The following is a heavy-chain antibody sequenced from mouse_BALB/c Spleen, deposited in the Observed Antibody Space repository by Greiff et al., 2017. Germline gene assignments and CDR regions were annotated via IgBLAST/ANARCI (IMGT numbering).Heavy chain of an antibody. J-gene: IGHJ3*01. V-gene: IGHV3-6*02. D-gene: IGHD2-1*01. CDR1: GYSITSGYY. CDR2: ISYDGSN. CDR3: ARDDRGNRY. Sequence: EVKLVESGPGLVKPSRSLSLTCSVTGYSITSGYYWNWIRQFPGNKLEWMGYISYDGSNNYNPSLKNRISITRDTSKNQFFLKLNSVTTEDTATYYCARDDRGNRYWGQGTLVTVSA.